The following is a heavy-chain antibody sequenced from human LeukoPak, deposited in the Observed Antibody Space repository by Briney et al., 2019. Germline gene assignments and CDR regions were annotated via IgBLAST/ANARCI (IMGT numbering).Heavy chain of an antibody. CDR3: ARDGYRGRAPYYYYMDV. V-gene: IGHV3-48*03. J-gene: IGHJ6*03. D-gene: IGHD5-12*01. Sequence: GGSLRLSCAASGFTFSSYELNWVRQAPGKGLEWVSYISSSGSTIKYADSVKGRFTISRGSAKNSLYLQMNSLRAEDTAVYYCARDGYRGRAPYYYYMDVWGKGTTVTVSS. CDR1: GFTFSSYE. CDR2: ISSSGSTI.